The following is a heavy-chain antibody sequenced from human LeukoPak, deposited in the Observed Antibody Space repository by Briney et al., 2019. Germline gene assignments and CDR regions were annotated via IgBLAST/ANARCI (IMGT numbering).Heavy chain of an antibody. CDR2: MNPNSGNT. V-gene: IGHV1-8*01. CDR1: GYTFTSYD. Sequence: ASVKVSCKASGYTFTSYDINWVRQATGQGLEWMGWMNPNSGNTGYAQKFQGRVTMTRNTSVSTAYMELSSLRSEDTAVYYCARGLKKVSGHRTLWYWGQGTLVTVSS. D-gene: IGHD6-19*01. J-gene: IGHJ4*02. CDR3: ARGLKKVSGHRTLWY.